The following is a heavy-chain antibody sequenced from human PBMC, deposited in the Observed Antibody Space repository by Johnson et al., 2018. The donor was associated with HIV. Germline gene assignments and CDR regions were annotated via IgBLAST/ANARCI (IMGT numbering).Heavy chain of an antibody. V-gene: IGHV3-48*04. J-gene: IGHJ3*02. Sequence: VQLVESGGGVVRPGGSLRISCAASGFTFDDYGMSWVRQAPGKGLEWVSYISSSGSTIYYADSVKGRFTISRDNTKNSLYLQMNSLRAEDTAVYYCARGGYYYDSYDAFDIWGQGTMVTVSS. CDR2: ISSSGSTI. CDR3: ARGGYYYDSYDAFDI. D-gene: IGHD3-22*01. CDR1: GFTFDDYG.